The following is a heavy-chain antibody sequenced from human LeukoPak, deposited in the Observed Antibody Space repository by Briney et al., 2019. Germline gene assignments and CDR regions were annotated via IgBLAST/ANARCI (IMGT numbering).Heavy chain of an antibody. V-gene: IGHV3-21*01. CDR1: GFTFSSYS. CDR2: ISSSSSYI. D-gene: IGHD1-1*01. CDR3: ARDSHRDNWVMVGGRSHYFDY. Sequence: KAGGSLRLSCAASGFTFSSYSMNWVRQAPGKGLEWVSSISSSSSYIYYADSVKGRFTISRDNAKNSLYLQMNSLRAEDTAVYYCARDSHRDNWVMVGGRSHYFDYWGQGTLVTVSS. J-gene: IGHJ4*02.